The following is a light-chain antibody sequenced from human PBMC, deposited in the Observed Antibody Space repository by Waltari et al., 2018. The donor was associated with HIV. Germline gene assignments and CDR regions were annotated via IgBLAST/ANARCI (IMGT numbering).Light chain of an antibody. CDR2: GAS. V-gene: IGKV3-15*01. Sequence: EIVMTQSPATLSVSPGGRSTVSCRASQSVSSNLAWYQQKPGQAPRLLIYGASTRATSIPDRFSGSGSGTEFTLSISSLQSEDFAVYYCQQYNNWPETFGQGTKLEIK. J-gene: IGKJ2*01. CDR3: QQYNNWPET. CDR1: QSVSSN.